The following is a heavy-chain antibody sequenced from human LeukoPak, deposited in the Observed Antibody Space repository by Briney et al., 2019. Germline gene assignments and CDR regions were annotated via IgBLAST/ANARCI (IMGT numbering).Heavy chain of an antibody. CDR1: GFTFDDYA. CDR2: INWNSGRM. J-gene: IGHJ6*03. Sequence: PGGSLRLSCAAAGFTFDDYAMHWVRQAPGKGLEWVSTINWNSGRMEYADSVKGRFTISRDNAKNSLYLQMNSLRDEDTALYYCAKDGQRRAVSVVTYMDVWGKGTTVTASS. CDR3: AKDGQRRAVSVVTYMDV. V-gene: IGHV3-9*01. D-gene: IGHD6-19*01.